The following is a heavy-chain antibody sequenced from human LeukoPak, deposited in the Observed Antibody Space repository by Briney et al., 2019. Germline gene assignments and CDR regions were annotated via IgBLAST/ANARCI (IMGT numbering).Heavy chain of an antibody. V-gene: IGHV3-23*01. J-gene: IGHJ6*03. D-gene: IGHD2-15*01. CDR1: GFTFDDYA. CDR3: PKDPRAGYCGGGSCYSPSYYSMAA. CDR2: ISGSGGST. Sequence: GRSLRLSCAASGFTFDDYAMSWVRQAPGKGLEWVSAISGSGGSTYYADSVKGRFTISRDNSKNTLYLQMNSLRAEDTAVFYWPKDPRAGYCGGGSCYSPSYYSMAAWGKGPPATV.